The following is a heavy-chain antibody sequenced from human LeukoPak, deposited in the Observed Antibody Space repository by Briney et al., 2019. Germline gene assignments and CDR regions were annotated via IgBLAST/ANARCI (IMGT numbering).Heavy chain of an antibody. Sequence: SETLSLTCAVYGASFSGYYWSWIRQPPGKGLEWIGEINHSGSTNYNPSLKSRVTISVDTSKNQFSLKLSSVTAADTAVYYCARSLRYLVRSFDYWGQGTLVTVSS. CDR2: INHSGST. J-gene: IGHJ4*02. CDR3: ARSLRYLVRSFDY. D-gene: IGHD1-26*01. V-gene: IGHV4-34*01. CDR1: GASFSGYY.